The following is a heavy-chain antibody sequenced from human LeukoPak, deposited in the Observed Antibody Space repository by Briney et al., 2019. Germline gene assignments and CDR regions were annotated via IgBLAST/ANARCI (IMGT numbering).Heavy chain of an antibody. CDR3: ARGGTVVTPTDYYYYYMDV. V-gene: IGHV4-59*08. CDR2: SYYSGST. Sequence: PSETLSLTCTVSGGSISSYYWSWIRQPPGKGLEWIGYSYYSGSTNYNPSLKSRVTISVDTSKNQFSLKLSSVTAADTAVYYCARGGTVVTPTDYYYYYMDVWGKGTTVTVSS. D-gene: IGHD4-23*01. CDR1: GGSISSYY. J-gene: IGHJ6*03.